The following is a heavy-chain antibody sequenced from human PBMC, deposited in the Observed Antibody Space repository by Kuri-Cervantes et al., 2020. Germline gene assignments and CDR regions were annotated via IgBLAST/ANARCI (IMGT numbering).Heavy chain of an antibody. V-gene: IGHV3-48*02. D-gene: IGHD2-2*02. CDR1: GFTFSSYS. CDR2: ISSSSSTI. J-gene: IGHJ4*02. Sequence: EPLSLTCAASGFTFSSYSMNWVRKAPGKGREWVSYISSSSSTIYYADSVKGRFTISRDNAKTSLYLQMNSLRDEDTAVYYCARDRALYDYWGQGTLVTVSS. CDR3: ARDRALYDY.